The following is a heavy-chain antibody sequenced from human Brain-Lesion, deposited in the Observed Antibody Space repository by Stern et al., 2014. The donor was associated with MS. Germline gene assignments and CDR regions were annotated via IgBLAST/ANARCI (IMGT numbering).Heavy chain of an antibody. CDR3: ARFPASRPHVFDS. CDR1: GGSISSSNW. D-gene: IGHD6-13*01. CDR2: SDHSGST. V-gene: IGHV4-4*02. Sequence: VQLVESGPGLVKPSGTLSLTCAVSGGSISSSNWWSWVRQSPGKGLEWIGESDHSGSTIYNPSLKSRVTVSVDKSKNRFSPYLRSVTAADTAVYFCARFPASRPHVFDSWGQGTLVTVSS. J-gene: IGHJ4*02.